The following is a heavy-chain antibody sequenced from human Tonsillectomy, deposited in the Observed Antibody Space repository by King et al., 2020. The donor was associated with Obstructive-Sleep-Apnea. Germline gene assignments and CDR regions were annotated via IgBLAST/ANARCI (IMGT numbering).Heavy chain of an antibody. CDR3: ARENYGDHYFDY. CDR1: GFTFRSYA. Sequence: QLVQSGGGVVQPGTSLRLPCAASGFTFRSYAMPWVRQAPGKGLEWVAVISYDGSKIYYADSVKGRFTISRDNSKNTLYLQMDSLKPEDTAVYSCARENYGDHYFDYWGLGTLVTVSS. J-gene: IGHJ4*02. V-gene: IGHV3-30*04. D-gene: IGHD4-17*01. CDR2: ISYDGSKI.